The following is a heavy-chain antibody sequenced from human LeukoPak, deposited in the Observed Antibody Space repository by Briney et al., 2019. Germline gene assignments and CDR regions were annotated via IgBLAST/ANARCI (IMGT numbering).Heavy chain of an antibody. CDR1: GGSISSGGYS. Sequence: SETLSLTCAVSGGSISSGGYSWSWIRQPPGKGLEWIGYIYHSGSTYYNPSLKSRVTISVDRSKNQFSLKLSPVTAADTAVYYCARLLSGLGYGMDVWGQGTTVTVSS. J-gene: IGHJ6*02. D-gene: IGHD3/OR15-3a*01. CDR2: IYHSGST. V-gene: IGHV4-30-2*01. CDR3: ARLLSGLGYGMDV.